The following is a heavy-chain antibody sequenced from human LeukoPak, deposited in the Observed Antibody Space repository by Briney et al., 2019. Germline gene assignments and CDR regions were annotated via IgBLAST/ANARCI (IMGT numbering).Heavy chain of an antibody. J-gene: IGHJ6*02. Sequence: GGSLRLSCAASGFTFSSYTMNWVRRAPGKGLEWVSSISSSSSYIYYADSVKGRLTISRDNAKNSLYLQMNSLRAEDTAVYYCARDPTPRYCSGGSCYTHYGMDVWGQGTTVTVSS. CDR2: ISSSSSYI. CDR3: ARDPTPRYCSGGSCYTHYGMDV. CDR1: GFTFSSYT. D-gene: IGHD2-15*01. V-gene: IGHV3-21*01.